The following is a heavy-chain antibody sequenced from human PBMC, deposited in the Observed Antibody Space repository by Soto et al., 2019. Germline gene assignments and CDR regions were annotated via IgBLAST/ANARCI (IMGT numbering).Heavy chain of an antibody. V-gene: IGHV3-7*05. Sequence: EVQLVESGGGLVQPGGSPRLSCAASGFTFSKNWMTWVRQGPGKGLEWVANIKEDGSEKNYVDSVKGRFTVSRDNAKNSLYLQMNSLRAEDTAVYYCAMNYYGGNPGDYWGQGTLVTVSS. J-gene: IGHJ4*02. CDR1: GFTFSKNW. CDR3: AMNYYGGNPGDY. D-gene: IGHD4-17*01. CDR2: IKEDGSEK.